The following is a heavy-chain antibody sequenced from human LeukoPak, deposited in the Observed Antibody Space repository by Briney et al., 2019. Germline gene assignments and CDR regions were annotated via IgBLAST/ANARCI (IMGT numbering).Heavy chain of an antibody. J-gene: IGHJ4*02. CDR2: ITSRGEST. Sequence: GGSLRLSCAASGFTFSIYAMSWVRQAPGKGLQWVSSITSRGESTWYVDSVKGRFTITRDNSENTLYLQMNSLRVEDTAVYYCAKDPGYQVVYCFDYWGQGTLVTVSS. V-gene: IGHV3-23*01. CDR1: GFTFSIYA. CDR3: AKDPGYQVVYCFDY. D-gene: IGHD2-2*01.